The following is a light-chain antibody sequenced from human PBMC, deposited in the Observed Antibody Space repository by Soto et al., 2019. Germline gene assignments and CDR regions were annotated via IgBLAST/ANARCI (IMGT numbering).Light chain of an antibody. CDR2: DAS. CDR3: QQGRSWSPTMT. J-gene: IGKJ5*01. Sequence: MVLPQARNTLSLSPGARATLSCRASQSGSTSLAWYQQRPGQAPRLLIYDASYRATDIPPRFSGSGSGTDFTLTISSREPEDFAVYYCQQGRSWSPTMTFAQGTRLEIK. CDR1: QSGSTS. V-gene: IGKV3-11*01.